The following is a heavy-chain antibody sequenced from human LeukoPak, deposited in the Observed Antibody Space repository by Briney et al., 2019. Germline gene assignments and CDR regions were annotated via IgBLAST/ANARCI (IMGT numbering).Heavy chain of an antibody. D-gene: IGHD6-6*01. V-gene: IGHV3-21*01. CDR3: ARTYSSSLFDY. J-gene: IGHJ4*02. CDR2: ISSSSSYI. CDR1: GFTFSSYS. Sequence: GGSLRLSCAASGFTFSSYSMNWVRKAPGKGLEWVSSISSSSSYIYYADSVKGRFTISRDNAKNSPYLQMNSLRAEDTAVYYCARTYSSSLFDYWGQGTLVTVSS.